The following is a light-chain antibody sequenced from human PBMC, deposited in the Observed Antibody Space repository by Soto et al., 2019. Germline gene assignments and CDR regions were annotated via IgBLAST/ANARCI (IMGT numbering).Light chain of an antibody. CDR3: CSYAGNYILV. V-gene: IGLV2-11*01. J-gene: IGLJ2*01. Sequence: QSVLTQPRSVSGSPGQSVTISCSGTSSDVGAYNYVSWYQHHPGKAPKVMIYDVNKRPSGVPDRFSGSKSGNTASLTISGLQAEDEADYYCCSYAGNYILVFGGGTKLTV. CDR2: DVN. CDR1: SSDVGAYNY.